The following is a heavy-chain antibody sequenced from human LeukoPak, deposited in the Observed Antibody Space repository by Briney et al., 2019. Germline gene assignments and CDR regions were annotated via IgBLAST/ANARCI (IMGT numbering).Heavy chain of an antibody. Sequence: KPGGSLRLSCAASGFTFSSYEMNWVRQAPGKGLEWVSSISSSSSYIYYADSVKGRFTISRDNAKKSLYLQMNSLRAEDTAVYFCARATWDPNYYYYMDVWGKGTTVTISS. CDR1: GFTFSSYE. CDR2: ISSSSSYI. CDR3: ARATWDPNYYYYMDV. D-gene: IGHD1-26*01. V-gene: IGHV3-21*01. J-gene: IGHJ6*03.